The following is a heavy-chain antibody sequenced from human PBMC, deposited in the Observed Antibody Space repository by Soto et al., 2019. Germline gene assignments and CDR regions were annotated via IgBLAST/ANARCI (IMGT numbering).Heavy chain of an antibody. Sequence: QVQPVQSGAEVKKPGASVKVSCEASGYTFTDYGITWVRQAPGQGLEWMGWVNTYKGNTKYAQRLQGRVTMTTETSTSTAYMELRSLRSDDTAVYFCARERGNYRYFDYWGQGTLVTVSS. CDR2: VNTYKGNT. CDR1: GYTFTDYG. D-gene: IGHD3-16*02. V-gene: IGHV1-18*01. J-gene: IGHJ4*02. CDR3: ARERGNYRYFDY.